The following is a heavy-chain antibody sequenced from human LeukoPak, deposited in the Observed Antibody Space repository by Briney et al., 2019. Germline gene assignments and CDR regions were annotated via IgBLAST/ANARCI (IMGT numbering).Heavy chain of an antibody. J-gene: IGHJ5*02. Sequence: SETLSLTCAVYGGSFSGYYWSWIRQPPGKGLEWIGEINHSGSTNYNPSLKSRVTISVDTSKNQFSLKLSSVTAADTAVYYCARDWIAAPSGVGWFDPWGQGTLVTVSS. CDR3: ARDWIAAPSGVGWFDP. CDR2: INHSGST. CDR1: GGSFSGYY. D-gene: IGHD6-13*01. V-gene: IGHV4-34*01.